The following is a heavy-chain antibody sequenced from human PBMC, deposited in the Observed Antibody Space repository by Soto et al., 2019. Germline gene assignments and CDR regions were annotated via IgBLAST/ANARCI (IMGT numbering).Heavy chain of an antibody. D-gene: IGHD3-16*02. CDR2: IIPIFGTA. CDR3: ARVNMITFGGVIVNDAFDI. CDR1: GGTFSSYA. J-gene: IGHJ3*02. V-gene: IGHV1-69*13. Sequence: SVKVSCKASGGTFSSYAISWVRQAPGQGLEWMGGIIPIFGTANYAQKFQGRVTITADESTSTAYMELSSLRSEDTAVYYCARVNMITFGGVIVNDAFDIWGQGTMVT.